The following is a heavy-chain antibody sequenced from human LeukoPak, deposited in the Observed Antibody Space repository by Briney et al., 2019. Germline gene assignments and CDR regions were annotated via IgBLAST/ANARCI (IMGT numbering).Heavy chain of an antibody. CDR3: AREECYDTSASTNFDY. CDR2: INTNTGKP. CDR1: GYIFTNYA. D-gene: IGHD3-22*01. J-gene: IGHJ4*02. V-gene: IGHV7-4-1*02. Sequence: ASVKVSCKASGYIFTNYAINWVRQAPGQGLERMGWINTNTGKPTYAQGFTGRFVFSLDTSVSTAYLQISGLKAQDTAFYYCAREECYDTSASTNFDYWGQGTLVTVSS.